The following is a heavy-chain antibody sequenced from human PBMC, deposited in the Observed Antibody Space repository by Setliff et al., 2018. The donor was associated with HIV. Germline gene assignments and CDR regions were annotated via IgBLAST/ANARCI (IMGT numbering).Heavy chain of an antibody. D-gene: IGHD2-2*01. CDR3: ARDPGVPAAIAYYYYYYMDV. Sequence: GGSLRLSCAASGFTFSSYGMHWVRQAPGKGLEWVAVIWYDGSNKYYADSVKGRFTISRDNSKNTLYLQMNSLRAEDTAVYYCARDPGVPAAIAYYYYYYMDVWGKGTTVTV. CDR1: GFTFSSYG. CDR2: IWYDGSNK. V-gene: IGHV3-33*01. J-gene: IGHJ6*03.